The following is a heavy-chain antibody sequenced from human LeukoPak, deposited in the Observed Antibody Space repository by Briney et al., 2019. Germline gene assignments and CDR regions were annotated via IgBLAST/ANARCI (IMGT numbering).Heavy chain of an antibody. D-gene: IGHD1-26*01. CDR1: GFTFSNSA. V-gene: IGHV1-58*02. CDR2: IIVGSGKT. Sequence: SVKVSCKASGFTFSNSAMQWVRQARGQRLEWIGWIIVGSGKTHYAQNFQERVTITRDMSTNTAYMELSSLRSEDTAVYYCAAELYSGSYGRCCSFAFWGQGTQVTVSS. J-gene: IGHJ4*02. CDR3: AAELYSGSYGRCCSFAF.